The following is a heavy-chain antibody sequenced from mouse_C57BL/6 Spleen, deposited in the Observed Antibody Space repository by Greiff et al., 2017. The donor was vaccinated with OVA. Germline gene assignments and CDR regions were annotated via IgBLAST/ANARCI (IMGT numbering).Heavy chain of an antibody. D-gene: IGHD6-1*01. J-gene: IGHJ4*01. V-gene: IGHV1-26*01. Sequence: EVQLQQSGPELVKPGASVKISCKASGYTFTDYYMNWVKQSHGKSLEWIGDINPNNGGTSYNQKFKGKATLTVDKSSSTAYMELRSLTSEDSAVYYCATSVVRGGDYAMDYWGQGTSVTVSS. CDR2: INPNNGGT. CDR1: GYTFTDYY. CDR3: ATSVVRGGDYAMDY.